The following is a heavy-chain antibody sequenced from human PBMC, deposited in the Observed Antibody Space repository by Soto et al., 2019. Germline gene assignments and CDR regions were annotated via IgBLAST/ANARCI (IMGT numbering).Heavy chain of an antibody. D-gene: IGHD3-16*01. V-gene: IGHV3-20*04. Sequence: GGSLRLSCTASGFTFINYAMYWVRQAPGKGLEWVSAINWIGGSTNYADSMKGRFTISRDNAKNSLYLQMSSLRAEDTALYYCARHGGTPDLYFDYWGQGTPVTVSS. CDR3: ARHGGTPDLYFDY. CDR2: INWIGGST. CDR1: GFTFINYA. J-gene: IGHJ4*02.